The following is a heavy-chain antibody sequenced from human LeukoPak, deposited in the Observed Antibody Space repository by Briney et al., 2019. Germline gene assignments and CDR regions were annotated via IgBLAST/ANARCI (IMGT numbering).Heavy chain of an antibody. D-gene: IGHD6-13*01. CDR1: GESVSSNSAA. J-gene: IGHJ4*02. CDR3: ARIAAAGNHY. CDR2: TYYRSKWYN. Sequence: SQTLSLTCAISGESVSSNSAAWSWLRQSPSRGLEWLGRTYYRSKWYNDYAVSVKSRITITPDTSKNQFSLQLNSVTPEDTAVYYCARIAAAGNHYWRQGTLVTVSS. V-gene: IGHV6-1*01.